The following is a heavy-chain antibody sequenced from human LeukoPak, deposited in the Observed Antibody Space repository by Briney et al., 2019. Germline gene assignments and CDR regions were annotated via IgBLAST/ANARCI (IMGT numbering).Heavy chain of an antibody. Sequence: PGGSLRLSCAAFGFTFSSYWMYWVRQAPGKGLVWVSRINSDGSNTVYADSVKGRFTISRDNAKNTLNLQMNSLRVEDTAVYYSARDSGRFDGMDVWGQGTTVTVS. D-gene: IGHD3-10*01. J-gene: IGHJ6*02. CDR2: INSDGSNT. CDR3: ARDSGRFDGMDV. CDR1: GFTFSSYW. V-gene: IGHV3-74*01.